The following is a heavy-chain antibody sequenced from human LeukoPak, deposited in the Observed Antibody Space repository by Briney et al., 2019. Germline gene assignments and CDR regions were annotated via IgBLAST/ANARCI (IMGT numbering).Heavy chain of an antibody. D-gene: IGHD4-17*01. V-gene: IGHV3-21*01. Sequence: PGGSPRLSCAASGFTFSSYSMNWVRQAPGKGLEWVSSISSSSSYIYYADSVKGRFTISRDNAKNSLYLQMNSLRAEDTAVYYCARAQDYGDYPAFDYWGQGTLVTVSS. CDR2: ISSSSSYI. CDR3: ARAQDYGDYPAFDY. J-gene: IGHJ4*02. CDR1: GFTFSSYS.